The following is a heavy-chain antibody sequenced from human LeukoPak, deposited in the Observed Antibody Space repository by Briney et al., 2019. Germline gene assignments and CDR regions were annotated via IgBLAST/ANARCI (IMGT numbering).Heavy chain of an antibody. CDR3: ARHYYDSSGYSDYYYYMDV. D-gene: IGHD3-22*01. Sequence: SETLSLTCTVSGGSISSYYWSWIRQPAGKGLEWIGRIYTSGSTNYNPPLKSRVTISVDTSKNQFSLKLSSVTAADTAVYYCARHYYDSSGYSDYYYYMDVWGKGTTVTVSS. CDR1: GGSISSYY. CDR2: IYTSGST. V-gene: IGHV4-4*07. J-gene: IGHJ6*03.